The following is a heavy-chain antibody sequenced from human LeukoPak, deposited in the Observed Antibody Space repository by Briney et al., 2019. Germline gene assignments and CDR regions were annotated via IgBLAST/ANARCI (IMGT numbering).Heavy chain of an antibody. Sequence: ASVKVSCKASGYTFIGYYMHWVRQAPGQGLEWMGWINTYNNYTRYAQKVQGRVTMTTDTSTSTVYMELRSLRHDDTAVYYCARANLGYSNSWFDYWGQGTLVTVSS. D-gene: IGHD1-26*01. V-gene: IGHV1/OR15-2*02. CDR2: INTYNNYT. CDR3: ARANLGYSNSWFDY. CDR1: GYTFIGYY. J-gene: IGHJ5*01.